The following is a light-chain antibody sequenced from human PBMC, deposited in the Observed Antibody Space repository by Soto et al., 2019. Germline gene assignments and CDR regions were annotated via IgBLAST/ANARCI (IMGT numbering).Light chain of an antibody. CDR2: RSS. CDR3: ALREDSRNGPV. J-gene: IGLJ3*02. CDR1: SSNIGSHS. V-gene: IGLV1-44*01. Sequence: QSVLTQPPSASGTPGQRITISCSGSSSNIGSHSVNWYQQLPGTAPKLLIYRSSQRPSGVPDRFSGSKSGTSASLAISGLQSGDEADYYCALREDSRNGPVFGGGTKLTVL.